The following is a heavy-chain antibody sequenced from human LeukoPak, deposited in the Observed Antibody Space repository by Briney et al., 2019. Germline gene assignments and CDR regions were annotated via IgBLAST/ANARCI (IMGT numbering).Heavy chain of an antibody. CDR1: GGSFSGYY. D-gene: IGHD3-3*01. J-gene: IGHJ4*02. CDR2: INHSGST. Sequence: SETLSLTCAVYGGSFSGYYWSWIRQPPGKGLEWIGEINHSGSTNYNPSLKSRVTISVDTSKNQFSLKLSSVTAADTAVYYCARRRITIFGVVPPGYWGQGTLVTVSS. CDR3: ARRRITIFGVVPPGY. V-gene: IGHV4-34*01.